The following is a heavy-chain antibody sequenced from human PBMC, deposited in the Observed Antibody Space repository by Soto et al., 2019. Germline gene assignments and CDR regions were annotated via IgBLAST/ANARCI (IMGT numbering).Heavy chain of an antibody. CDR1: GGSFSGYY. D-gene: IGHD3-10*01. J-gene: IGHJ2*01. Sequence: ETLSLTCAVYGGSFSGYYWSWIRQPPGKGLEWIGEINNGGSSNYNPSLKSRGSMSVGTSNNQFSLKLTSVTAADTAVYYCARGRGDGYNQNWYFDLWGRGTLVTVSS. CDR3: ARGRGDGYNQNWYFDL. V-gene: IGHV4-34*01. CDR2: INNGGSS.